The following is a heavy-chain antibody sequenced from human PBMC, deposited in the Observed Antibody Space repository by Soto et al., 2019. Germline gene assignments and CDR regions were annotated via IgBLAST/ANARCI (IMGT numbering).Heavy chain of an antibody. Sequence: GSLRLSCAASGFTFSSYAMHWVRQAPGKGLEWVAVISYDGSNKYYADSVKGRFTISRDNSKNTLYLQMNSLRAEDTAVYYCARVVVITPNDAFDIWGQGTMVTVPS. J-gene: IGHJ3*02. V-gene: IGHV3-30-3*01. CDR3: ARVVVITPNDAFDI. D-gene: IGHD3-22*01. CDR2: ISYDGSNK. CDR1: GFTFSSYA.